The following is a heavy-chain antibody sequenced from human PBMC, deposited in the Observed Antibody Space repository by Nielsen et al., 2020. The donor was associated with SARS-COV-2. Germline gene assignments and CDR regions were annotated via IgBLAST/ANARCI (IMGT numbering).Heavy chain of an antibody. J-gene: IGHJ4*02. CDR2: ISSSSSTI. V-gene: IGHV3-48*02. CDR3: ARDPPKYSSSSEGDFDY. D-gene: IGHD6-6*01. CDR1: GFTFSSYS. Sequence: GSLRLSCAASGFTFSSYSMNWVRQAPGKGLEWVSYISSSSSTIYYADSVKGRFTISRDNAKNSLYLQMNSLRDEDTAVYYCARDPPKYSSSSEGDFDYWGQGTLVTVSS.